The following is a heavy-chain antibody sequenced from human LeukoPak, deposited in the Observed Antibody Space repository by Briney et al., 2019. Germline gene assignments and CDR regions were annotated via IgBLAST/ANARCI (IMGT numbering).Heavy chain of an antibody. D-gene: IGHD3-22*01. Sequence: GGSLRLSCAASGFTFSSYSMNWVRQAPGKGLEWVSSISSSSSYIYYADSVKGRFTISRDNAKNSLYLQMNSLRAEDTAVYYCARDVRKTMSYYYHSSGYSDFWGQGTLVTVSS. V-gene: IGHV3-21*01. J-gene: IGHJ4*02. CDR2: ISSSSSYI. CDR1: GFTFSSYS. CDR3: ARDVRKTMSYYYHSSGYSDF.